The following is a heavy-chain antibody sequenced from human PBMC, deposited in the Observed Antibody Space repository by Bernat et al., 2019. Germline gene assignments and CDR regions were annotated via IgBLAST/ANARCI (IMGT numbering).Heavy chain of an antibody. CDR3: ARGQYCTTTRCRDGYDVFDI. V-gene: IGHV3-53*01. CDR2: IYSGGST. D-gene: IGHD2-2*01. J-gene: IGHJ3*02. CDR1: GFTVSNNY. Sequence: EVQLVESGGGLIQPGGSLRLSCAASGFTVSNNYMSWVCQAPGKGLEWVSVIYSGGSTHHADSVKGRFTISRDNSKNTLYLQMNSLRAEDTAVYYCARGQYCTTTRCRDGYDVFDIWGQGTMVTVSS.